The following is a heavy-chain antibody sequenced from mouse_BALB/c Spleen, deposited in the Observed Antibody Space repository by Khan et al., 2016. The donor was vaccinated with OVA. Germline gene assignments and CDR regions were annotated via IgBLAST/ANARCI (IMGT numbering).Heavy chain of an antibody. V-gene: IGHV14-1*02. CDR3: SRSDYDAMDY. J-gene: IGHJ4*01. D-gene: IGHD2-13*01. CDR2: IDPENGNT. CDR1: GFNITDYY. Sequence: VRLQQSGAELVRPGALVKLSCKASGFNITDYYVHWVKQRPEQGLEWIGWIDPENGNTIYDPKFQGKASITADTSANTAYLQLSSLISEDTAVYYCSRSDYDAMDYWGQGTSVTVSS.